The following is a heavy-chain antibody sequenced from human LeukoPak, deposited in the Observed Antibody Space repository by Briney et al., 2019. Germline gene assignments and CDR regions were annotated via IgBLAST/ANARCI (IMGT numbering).Heavy chain of an antibody. Sequence: GGSLRLSCAASGFTFSSYAMHWVRQAPGKGMEWVAVISADVITNKNNADSVRGRWTISRDNSNNTLYLQMDSLRAEDTDVYFCARDPRYTNRRNYFDYWGQGTLVTVSS. CDR2: ISADVITNK. CDR3: ARDPRYTNRRNYFDY. V-gene: IGHV3-30*04. D-gene: IGHD3-16*02. J-gene: IGHJ4*02. CDR1: GFTFSSYA.